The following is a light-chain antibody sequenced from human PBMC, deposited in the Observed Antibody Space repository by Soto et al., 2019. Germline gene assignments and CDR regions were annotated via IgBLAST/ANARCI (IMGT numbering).Light chain of an antibody. CDR3: TSFAPGRIYV. Sequence: HSALTQPASVSGSPGQSITISCSGTSSDIGAYDLVSWYQQHPGRAPKLIIYEVSHRSSGLSYRFSGSKSGNTASLTISGLQAEDEADYYCTSFAPGRIYVFGSGTKVNVL. CDR2: EVS. V-gene: IGLV2-14*03. CDR1: SSDIGAYDL. J-gene: IGLJ1*01.